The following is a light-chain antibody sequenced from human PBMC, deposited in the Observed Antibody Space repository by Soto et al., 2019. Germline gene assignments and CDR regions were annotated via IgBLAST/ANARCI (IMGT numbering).Light chain of an antibody. Sequence: EIVLTQSPGTLSLSPGERATHSCRASQSVSSSSLVWYQQKPGQALRLLIFGASSRATGIPDRFSGSGSGTDFALTISRLEPQDFAVYYCQQYSSSPYTFGQGTKLEI. V-gene: IGKV3-20*01. J-gene: IGKJ2*01. CDR2: GAS. CDR1: QSVSSSS. CDR3: QQYSSSPYT.